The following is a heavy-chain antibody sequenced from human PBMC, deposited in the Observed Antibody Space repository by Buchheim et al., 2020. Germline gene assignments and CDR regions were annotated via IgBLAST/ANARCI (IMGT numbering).Heavy chain of an antibody. J-gene: IGHJ4*02. V-gene: IGHV4-34*01. Sequence: QVQLQQWGAGLLKPSEPLSLTCAVYGGSFSDYYWSWIRQPPGKGLEWIGEINHSGSTNFNPSLKSRVTMSVDTSKNQYSLKLSSVTAADTAVYYCARDSERATVYWGQGNL. CDR3: ARDSERATVY. CDR1: GGSFSDYY. CDR2: INHSGST. D-gene: IGHD1-26*01.